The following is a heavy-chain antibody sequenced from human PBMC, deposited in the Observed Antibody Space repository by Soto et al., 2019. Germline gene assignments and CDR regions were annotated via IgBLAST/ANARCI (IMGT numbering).Heavy chain of an antibody. Sequence: QVQLQESGPGLVQPSQTLSLTCTVSGGSVSSGGYYWTWIRQHPGKGLEWIGFIYYTGSTYYNPSLESRVTISVDTSKNQFSLRLSSVTAADTAVYYCARDRSSGYWYFDLWGRGTLVTVSS. V-gene: IGHV4-31*03. CDR3: ARDRSSGYWYFDL. J-gene: IGHJ2*01. D-gene: IGHD3-10*01. CDR2: IYYTGST. CDR1: GGSVSSGGYY.